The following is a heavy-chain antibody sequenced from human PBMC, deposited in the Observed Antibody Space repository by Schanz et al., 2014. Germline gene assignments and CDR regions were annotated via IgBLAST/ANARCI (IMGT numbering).Heavy chain of an antibody. CDR3: ARGDPVAGLDY. Sequence: EVQLLESGGGLVQPGGSLRLSCAASGFSFRKSAMTWVRQAPGKGLDWVSAISGSGSSTYYADSVKGRFTISRDNSKNTVYLQMNSLRGEDTGMYYCARGDPVAGLDYWGRGTLVTVSS. J-gene: IGHJ4*02. V-gene: IGHV3-23*01. CDR2: ISGSGSST. CDR1: GFSFRKSA.